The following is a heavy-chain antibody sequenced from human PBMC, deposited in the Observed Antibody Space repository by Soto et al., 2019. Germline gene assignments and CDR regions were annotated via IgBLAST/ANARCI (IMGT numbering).Heavy chain of an antibody. J-gene: IGHJ4*02. CDR2: INPYNGNT. CDR3: ARVGVGLAAPRVWPY. CDR1: GYTFTSYG. D-gene: IGHD6-13*01. V-gene: IGHV1-18*01. Sequence: ASVKVSCKASGYTFTSYGISWVRQAPGQGLEWMAWINPYNGNTKYAEKFLGRVTVTTDTSTATAYMEVRSLTSGDTAVFYCARVGVGLAAPRVWPYWGQGTPVTV.